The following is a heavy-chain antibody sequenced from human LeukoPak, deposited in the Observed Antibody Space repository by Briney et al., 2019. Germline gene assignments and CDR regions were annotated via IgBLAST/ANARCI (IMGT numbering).Heavy chain of an antibody. Sequence: SETLSLTCTVSGGSISSYYWSWIRQPPGKGLEWIGYIYYSGSTNYNPSLKSRVTISVDTSKNQFSLKLSSVTAADTAVYYCARVKEGDYGGNRDAFDIWGQGTMVTVSS. V-gene: IGHV4-59*01. CDR3: ARVKEGDYGGNRDAFDI. D-gene: IGHD4-23*01. CDR2: IYYSGST. J-gene: IGHJ3*02. CDR1: GGSISSYY.